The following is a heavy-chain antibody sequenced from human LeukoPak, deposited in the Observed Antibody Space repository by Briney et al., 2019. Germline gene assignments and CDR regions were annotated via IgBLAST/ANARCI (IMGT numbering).Heavy chain of an antibody. J-gene: IGHJ2*01. CDR1: GYTFTGYY. V-gene: IGHV1-69*13. Sequence: GASVKVSCKASGYTFTGYYMHWVRQAPGQGLEWMGGIIPIFGTANYAQKFQGRVTITADESTSTAYMELSSLRSEDTAVYYCARTWRGGGPNHFDLWGRGTLVTVSS. D-gene: IGHD2-15*01. CDR2: IIPIFGTA. CDR3: ARTWRGGGPNHFDL.